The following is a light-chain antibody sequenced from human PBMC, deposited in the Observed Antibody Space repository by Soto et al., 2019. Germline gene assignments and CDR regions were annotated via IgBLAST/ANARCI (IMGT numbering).Light chain of an antibody. J-gene: IGKJ1*01. Sequence: VLPQSPATLSLSPGERATLSCRASQAIRSNHLAWYRQTPGQAPRIPLYGASNRATGIADRFIGRGSGTDFTLVISRLEPEDFALYYCQQDGGSPWTVGQGTKLEIK. CDR2: GAS. CDR3: QQDGGSPWT. CDR1: QAIRSNH. V-gene: IGKV3-20*01.